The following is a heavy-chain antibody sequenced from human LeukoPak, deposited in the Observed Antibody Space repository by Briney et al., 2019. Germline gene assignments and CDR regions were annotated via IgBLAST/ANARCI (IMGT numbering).Heavy chain of an antibody. CDR2: IRYDGSNK. CDR1: GFTFSSYG. J-gene: IGHJ4*02. CDR3: AKDGGAVAGTRIDY. Sequence: GGSLRLSCAASGFTFSSYGMHWVRQAPGKRLEWVAFIRYDGSNKYYADSVKGRFTISRDNSKNTLYLQMNTLRAEDTAVYYCAKDGGAVAGTRIDYWGQGTLVTVSS. V-gene: IGHV3-30*02. D-gene: IGHD6-19*01.